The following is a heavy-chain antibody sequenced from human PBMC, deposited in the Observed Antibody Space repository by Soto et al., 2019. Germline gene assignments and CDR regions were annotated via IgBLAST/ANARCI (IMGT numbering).Heavy chain of an antibody. CDR1: GFTFSSYV. J-gene: IGHJ6*02. Sequence: QVQLVESGGGVVQPGRSLRLSCAASGFTFSSYVMHWVRQAPGKGLEWVAVISYDGSKKYYADSVKGRLTISRDNSKNKVYLQMNSLRREDTAVYYCAKGQHCGSTSCYFYYYGMDVWGQGTTVAVSS. D-gene: IGHD2-2*01. V-gene: IGHV3-30*18. CDR2: ISYDGSKK. CDR3: AKGQHCGSTSCYFYYYGMDV.